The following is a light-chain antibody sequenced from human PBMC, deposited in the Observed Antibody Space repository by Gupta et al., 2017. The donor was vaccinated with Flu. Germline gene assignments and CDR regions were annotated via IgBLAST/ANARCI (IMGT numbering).Light chain of an antibody. Sequence: EIVMTQSPATLSVSPGERATLSCRASQSVSTNLAWYQQTPGQAPRLLIFGAFTRATGIPARFSGSGSGTXFTLTIXSLQSEDFAIYYCQQYNNRPLTFGXGTRVEIK. V-gene: IGKV3-15*01. CDR3: QQYNNRPLT. J-gene: IGKJ4*01. CDR1: QSVSTN. CDR2: GAF.